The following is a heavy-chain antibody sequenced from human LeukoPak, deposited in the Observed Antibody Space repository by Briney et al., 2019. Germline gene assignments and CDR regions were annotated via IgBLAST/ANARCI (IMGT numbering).Heavy chain of an antibody. Sequence: SETLSLTCAVYGGSFSGYYWSWIRQPPGKVLEWIGEINHSGSTNYNPSLKSRVTISVDTSKNQFSLKLSSVTAADTAVYYCARGTMVRGVRFWGQGTLVTVSS. CDR3: ARGTMVRGVRF. V-gene: IGHV4-34*01. J-gene: IGHJ4*02. CDR1: GGSFSGYY. CDR2: INHSGST. D-gene: IGHD3-10*01.